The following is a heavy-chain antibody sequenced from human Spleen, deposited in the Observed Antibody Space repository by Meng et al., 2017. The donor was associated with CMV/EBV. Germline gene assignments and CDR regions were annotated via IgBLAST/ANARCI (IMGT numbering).Heavy chain of an antibody. Sequence: SLKISCAASGFTFDDHVMHWVWQVPGKGLEWVSGISWNSGTIDYADFVKGRFIISRDNSKNTVSLEMRSLTVEDTAIYYCTKTRNGYGGQDYWGQGALVTVSS. CDR1: GFTFDDHV. D-gene: IGHD5-12*01. CDR3: TKTRNGYGGQDY. CDR2: ISWNSGTI. V-gene: IGHV3-9*01. J-gene: IGHJ4*02.